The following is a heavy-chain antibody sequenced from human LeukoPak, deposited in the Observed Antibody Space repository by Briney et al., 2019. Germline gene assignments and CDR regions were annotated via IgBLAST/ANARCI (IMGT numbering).Heavy chain of an antibody. CDR3: ARDRVVATITAFDY. CDR1: GFTFSSYW. V-gene: IGHV3-74*01. Sequence: GGSLRLSCAASGFTFSSYWMHWVRQAPGKGLVWVSRINSDGSSTTYADSVKGRFTISRDNAKNTLYPQMNSLRAEDTAVYYCARDRVVATITAFDYWGQGALVTVSS. CDR2: INSDGSST. D-gene: IGHD5-12*01. J-gene: IGHJ4*02.